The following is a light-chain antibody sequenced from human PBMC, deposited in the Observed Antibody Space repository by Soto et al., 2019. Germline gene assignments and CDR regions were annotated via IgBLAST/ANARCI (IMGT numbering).Light chain of an antibody. CDR3: QQYQNLWT. CDR1: HYVYSN. CDR2: RAS. V-gene: IGKV3-15*01. Sequence: EIVMTQSPATMSVSPGERATLSCTASHYVYSNVAWFQQRPGQAPRLLIYRASARATGTPARFSGSGSETEFTLTITSLQSEDFAIYYCQQYQNLWTFGQGTEVEI. J-gene: IGKJ1*01.